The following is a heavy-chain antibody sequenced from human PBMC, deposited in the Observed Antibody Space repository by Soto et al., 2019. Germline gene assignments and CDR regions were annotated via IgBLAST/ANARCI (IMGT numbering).Heavy chain of an antibody. Sequence: EVQLVESGGGLVQPGGSLRLPCAASGFTFSTYWMTWVRQPPGKGLEWVASINQDGSERYYVDSVRGRFTISRDNAKNSLYLQMNNLRAEETAVYYCVCGGNFFVYWGQGTLVTVSP. D-gene: IGHD3-16*01. CDR1: GFTFSTYW. V-gene: IGHV3-7*01. J-gene: IGHJ4*02. CDR3: VCGGNFFVY. CDR2: INQDGSER.